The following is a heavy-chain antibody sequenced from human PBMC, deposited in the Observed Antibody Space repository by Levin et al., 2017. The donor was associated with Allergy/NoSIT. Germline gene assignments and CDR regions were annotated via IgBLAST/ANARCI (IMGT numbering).Heavy chain of an antibody. J-gene: IGHJ4*02. Sequence: PGGSLRLSCAASGFTFSSYGMHWVRQAPGKGLEWVAVIWYDGSNKYYADSVKGRFTISRDNSKNTLYLQMNSLRAEDTAVYYCARDHGVSTDNFDYWGQGTLATVSS. CDR1: GFTFSSYG. V-gene: IGHV3-33*01. D-gene: IGHD3-10*01. CDR3: ARDHGVSTDNFDY. CDR2: IWYDGSNK.